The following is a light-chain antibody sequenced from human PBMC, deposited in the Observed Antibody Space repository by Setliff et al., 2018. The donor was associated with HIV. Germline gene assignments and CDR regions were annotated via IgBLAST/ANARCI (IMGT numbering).Light chain of an antibody. V-gene: IGLV2-14*03. J-gene: IGLJ1*01. CDR2: DVT. CDR3: SSYTSNNSGV. CDR1: SSDVGGYNY. Sequence: SALTQPASVSGSPGQSITISCTGTSSDVGGYNYVSWYQQHPGKAPKLMIYDVTNRPSGVSNRFSGSNSGNTASLTISGLQAEDEADYYCSSYTSNNSGVFGTGTKVTVL.